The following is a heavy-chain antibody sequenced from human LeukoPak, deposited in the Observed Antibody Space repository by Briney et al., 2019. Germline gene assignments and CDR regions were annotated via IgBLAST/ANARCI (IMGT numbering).Heavy chain of an antibody. Sequence: SETLSLTCAVSGGSISSGNWWSGVRQPPGKGLGWIGVIYDSGSTNYKPSLKSRVTISIDKSKNQFSLKLSSVTAADTTVYYCARQISAAGSRWFDPWGQGTLVTVSS. CDR2: IYDSGST. J-gene: IGHJ5*02. V-gene: IGHV4-4*02. CDR3: ARQISAAGSRWFDP. D-gene: IGHD6-13*01. CDR1: GGSISSGNW.